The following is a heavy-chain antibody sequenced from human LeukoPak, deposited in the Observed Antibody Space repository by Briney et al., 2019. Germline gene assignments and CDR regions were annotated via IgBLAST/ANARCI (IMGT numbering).Heavy chain of an antibody. CDR3: ARDSRGGYNWNDYYYGMDV. V-gene: IGHV4-59*12. Sequence: SETLSLTCTVSRGSISGYYWSWIRQPPGKRLEWIGFIYYSGSTYYNPSLKSRVTISVDTSKNQFSLKLSSVTAADTHVHYCARDSRGGYNWNDYYYGMDVWGQGTTVTVSS. D-gene: IGHD1-20*01. CDR1: RGSISGYY. CDR2: IYYSGST. J-gene: IGHJ6*02.